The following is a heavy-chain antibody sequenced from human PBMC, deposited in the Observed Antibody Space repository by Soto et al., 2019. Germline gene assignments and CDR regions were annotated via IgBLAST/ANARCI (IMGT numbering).Heavy chain of an antibody. CDR1: GRSLTNYY. Sequence: SETLSLTCTLSGRSLTNYYWTCIRQPPGKGLEWIGFIYYSGSIHYNPSLKSRVTISLDTSKTQFSLRLSSVTAADTAVYYCAGAPLRYYYDTTGPDAFDIWGQGTMVTVSS. CDR3: AGAPLRYYYDTTGPDAFDI. V-gene: IGHV4-59*01. J-gene: IGHJ3*02. D-gene: IGHD3-22*01. CDR2: IYYSGSI.